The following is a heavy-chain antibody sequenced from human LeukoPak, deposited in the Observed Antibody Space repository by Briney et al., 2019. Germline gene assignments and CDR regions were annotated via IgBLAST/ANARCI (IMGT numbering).Heavy chain of an antibody. J-gene: IGHJ4*02. V-gene: IGHV3-21*01. CDR1: GFTFSSYS. CDR3: ARVGPGNYYDSSGYYYGFDY. CDR2: ISSSSSYI. Sequence: GGSLRLSCAASGFTFSSYSMNWVRQAPGKGLEWVSSISSSSSYIYYADSVKGRFTISRDNTKNSLYLQMNSLRAEDTAVYYCARVGPGNYYDSSGYYYGFDYWGQGTLVTVSS. D-gene: IGHD3-22*01.